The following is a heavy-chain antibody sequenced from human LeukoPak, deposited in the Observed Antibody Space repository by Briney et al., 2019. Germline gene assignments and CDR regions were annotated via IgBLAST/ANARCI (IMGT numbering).Heavy chain of an antibody. D-gene: IGHD3-10*01. V-gene: IGHV3-9*01. CDR1: GFTFDEYA. CDR2: INWSGGSI. Sequence: GGSLRLSCAASGFTFDEYAMHWVRQAPGKGLEWVSGINWSGGSIGYADSVKGRFTISRDNAKNSLYLQMNSLRAEDTAVYYSARESDYGSGSYPPFDYWGQGTLVTVSS. J-gene: IGHJ4*02. CDR3: ARESDYGSGSYPPFDY.